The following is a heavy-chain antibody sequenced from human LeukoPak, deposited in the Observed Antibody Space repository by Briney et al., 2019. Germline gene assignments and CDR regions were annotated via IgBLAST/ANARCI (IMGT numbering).Heavy chain of an antibody. CDR2: INSDGSST. J-gene: IGHJ4*02. D-gene: IGHD4-17*01. CDR1: GFTFSGYW. V-gene: IGHV3-74*01. Sequence: PGGSLRLSCAASGFTFSGYWMHWVRQAPGKGLVWVSRINSDGSSTSYADSVKGRFTISRDNAKNTLYLQMNSLRAEDTAVYYCASISRVTTHDYWGQGTLVTVSS. CDR3: ASISRVTTHDY.